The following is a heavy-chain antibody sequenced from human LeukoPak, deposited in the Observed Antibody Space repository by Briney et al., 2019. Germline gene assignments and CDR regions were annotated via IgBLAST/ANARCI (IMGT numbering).Heavy chain of an antibody. V-gene: IGHV1-18*01. CDR3: ARDGVLLWFGESRAIDY. D-gene: IGHD3-10*01. CDR2: ISTSTGDT. Sequence: ASVKVSCKTSGYSFILYGISWVRQAPGQGPEWMGWISTSTGDTKYTQKFQGRVTLTTDTSTSTAYMELRSLRSDDTAVYYCARDGVLLWFGESRAIDYWGQGTLVTVSS. J-gene: IGHJ4*02. CDR1: GYSFILYG.